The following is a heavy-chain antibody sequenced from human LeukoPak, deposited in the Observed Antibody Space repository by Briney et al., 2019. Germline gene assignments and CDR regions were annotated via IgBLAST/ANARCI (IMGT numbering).Heavy chain of an antibody. V-gene: IGHV4-34*01. CDR1: GGSFSGYY. Sequence: SETLALTCAVYGGSFSGYYRTWIRQPPGKGLEWIGEINYSGSTNYNPSLKSRVTISVDTSKNQFSLKLSSVTAADTAIYYCARVKRGGAKYWGQGALVTVSS. CDR2: INYSGST. CDR3: ARVKRGGAKY. J-gene: IGHJ4*02.